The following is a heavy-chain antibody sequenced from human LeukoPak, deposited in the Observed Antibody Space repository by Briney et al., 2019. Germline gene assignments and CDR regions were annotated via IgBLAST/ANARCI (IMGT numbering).Heavy chain of an antibody. D-gene: IGHD2-2*01. Sequence: TSETLSLTCAVYGGSFSGYYWSWIRQPPGKGLEWIGEINHSGSTNYNPSLKSRVTISVDTSKNQFSLKLSSVTAADTAVYYCARHRGGDIVVVPAERPFDYWGQGTLVTVSS. CDR3: ARHRGGDIVVVPAERPFDY. CDR1: GGSFSGYY. CDR2: INHSGST. V-gene: IGHV4-34*01. J-gene: IGHJ4*02.